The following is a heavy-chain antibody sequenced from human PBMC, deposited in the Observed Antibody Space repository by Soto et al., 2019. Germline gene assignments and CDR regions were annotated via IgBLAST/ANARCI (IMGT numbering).Heavy chain of an antibody. V-gene: IGHV3-33*01. CDR1: GFTFSSYG. Sequence: QVQLVESGGGVVQPGRSLRLSCAASGFTFSSYGMHWVRQAPGKGLEWVAVIWYDGSNKYYADSVKGRFTISRDNSKNTLYLQMNSLRAEDTAVYYCVCGVGGAEYFQHWGQGTLVTVSS. J-gene: IGHJ1*01. CDR2: IWYDGSNK. D-gene: IGHD3-10*01. CDR3: VCGVGGAEYFQH.